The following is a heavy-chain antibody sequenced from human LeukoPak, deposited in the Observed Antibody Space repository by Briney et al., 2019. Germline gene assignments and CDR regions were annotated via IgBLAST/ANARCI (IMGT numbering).Heavy chain of an antibody. V-gene: IGHV1-46*01. Sequence: GASVKVSCKASGYTFTSYYMHWVRQAPGQGLEWMGITNPSGGSTSYAQKFQGRVTMTRDMSTSTVYMELSSLRSEDTAVYYCARAAHYYYYMDVWGKGTTVTVSS. CDR3: ARAAHYYYYMDV. CDR1: GYTFTSYY. CDR2: TNPSGGST. J-gene: IGHJ6*03.